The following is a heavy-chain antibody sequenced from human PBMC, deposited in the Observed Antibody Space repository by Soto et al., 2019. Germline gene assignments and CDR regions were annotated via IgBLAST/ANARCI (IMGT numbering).Heavy chain of an antibody. CDR2: ISYEGSNN. CDR1: GFTFNSHG. J-gene: IGHJ6*02. CDR3: ARGAEYQLLSRDYFYGMDV. Sequence: GGSLRLSCGASGFTFNSHGMHWVRQAPGKGLEWVAVISYEGSNNFYAESVKGRFTISRDNSKNTLYLQMNSLRREDTAVYYCARGAEYQLLSRDYFYGMDVWGQGTTVTVSS. V-gene: IGHV3-30*03. D-gene: IGHD2-2*01.